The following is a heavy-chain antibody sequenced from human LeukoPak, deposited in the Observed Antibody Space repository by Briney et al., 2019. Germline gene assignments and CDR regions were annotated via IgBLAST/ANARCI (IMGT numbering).Heavy chain of an antibody. CDR2: IDWDDDK. J-gene: IGHJ4*02. CDR3: ARIRVDTSGWYEDY. CDR1: GFSLSTSGMR. V-gene: IGHV2-70*04. D-gene: IGHD6-19*01. Sequence: SGPTLVNPTQTLTLTCTFSGFSLSTSGMRVSWFRQPPGKALEWLARIDWDDDKYYSTSLKTRLTISKDTSKNQVVLTMTNMDPVDTATYYCARIRVDTSGWYEDYWGQGTLVTVSS.